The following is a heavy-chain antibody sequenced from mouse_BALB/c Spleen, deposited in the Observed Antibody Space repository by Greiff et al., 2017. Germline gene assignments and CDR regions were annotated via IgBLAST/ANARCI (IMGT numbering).Heavy chain of an antibody. D-gene: IGHD2-1*01. Sequence: QVQLQQSGAELAKPGASVKMSCKASGYTFTSYWMHWVKQRPGQGLEWIGYINPSTGYTEYNQKFKDKATLTADKSSSTAYMQLSSLTSEDSAVYYCARKDYYCPMDYWGQGTSVTVSS. CDR1: GYTFTSYW. V-gene: IGHV1-7*01. CDR3: ARKDYYCPMDY. J-gene: IGHJ4*01. CDR2: INPSTGYT.